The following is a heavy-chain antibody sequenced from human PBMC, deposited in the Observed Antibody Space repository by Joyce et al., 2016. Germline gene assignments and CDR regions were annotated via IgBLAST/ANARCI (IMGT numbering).Heavy chain of an antibody. J-gene: IGHJ5*02. CDR1: GFTFSTYG. D-gene: IGHD2-21*01. CDR2: ISYDGSNK. CDR3: AKDPRVLIATGALWFDP. V-gene: IGHV3-30*18. Sequence: QVQLVASGGGVVQPGRSMRLSCEASGFTFSTYGMHWVRQAPGKGLEWVAVISYDGSNKYYGESVKGRFTISRDNSKNTLYLHMNNLRLEDTALYYCAKDPRVLIATGALWFDPWGQGALVTVSS.